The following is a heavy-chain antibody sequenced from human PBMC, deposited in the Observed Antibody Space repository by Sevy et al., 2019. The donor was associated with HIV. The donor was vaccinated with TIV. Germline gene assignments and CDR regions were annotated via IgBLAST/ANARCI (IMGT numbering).Heavy chain of an antibody. Sequence: SETLSLTCTVSGVSMSSSSYDWGWVRQPPGTGLEWIGTMYHSGRSYYNPSLKSRVTIYVDTSKNQFSLRLSSLTAADTAVYYCARQGGIVDRAFDYWGQGTLVTVSS. V-gene: IGHV4-39*01. CDR2: MYHSGRS. CDR3: ARQGGIVDRAFDY. D-gene: IGHD2-21*01. J-gene: IGHJ4*02. CDR1: GVSMSSSSYD.